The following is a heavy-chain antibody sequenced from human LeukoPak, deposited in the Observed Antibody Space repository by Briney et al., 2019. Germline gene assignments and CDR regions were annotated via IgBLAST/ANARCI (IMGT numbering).Heavy chain of an antibody. V-gene: IGHV4-34*01. D-gene: IGHD2-2*01. Sequence: SETLSLTCAVYGRSFSGYYWSWIRQPPGKGLEWIGEINHSGSTNYNPSLKSRVTISVDTSKNQFSLKLSSVTAADTAVYYCARGMGYCSSTSCRRKPRFDPWGQGTLVTVSS. CDR2: INHSGST. J-gene: IGHJ5*02. CDR3: ARGMGYCSSTSCRRKPRFDP. CDR1: GRSFSGYY.